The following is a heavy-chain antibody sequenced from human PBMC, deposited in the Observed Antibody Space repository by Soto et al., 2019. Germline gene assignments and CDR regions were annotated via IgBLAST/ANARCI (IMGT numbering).Heavy chain of an antibody. CDR1: GFTFSDSW. CDR3: VRGGSNYAS. V-gene: IGHV3-7*01. CDR2: IKPDESEK. J-gene: IGHJ5*02. D-gene: IGHD4-4*01. Sequence: EVQLVESGGGLVQPGGSLRLSCTASGFTFSDSWMTWVRQAPGNGMEWVARIKPDESEKKYADSVKGRFSISRDNAKNSMYLQMYSLRGEDTAVYYCVRGGSNYASWGQGTLVTVSS.